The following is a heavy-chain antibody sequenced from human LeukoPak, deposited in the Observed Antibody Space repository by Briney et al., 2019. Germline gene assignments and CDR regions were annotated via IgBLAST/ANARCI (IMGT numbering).Heavy chain of an antibody. CDR2: INPNNGDT. Sequence: GASVKVSCKASGYTFTAYYMHWVRQAPGQGLEWMGWINPNNGDTNYAQKFQDRVTMTRDTSISTAYMELSRLRSDDTAVYYCARSGPSYYYYMDVWGKGTTVTISS. CDR1: GYTFTAYY. V-gene: IGHV1-2*02. CDR3: ARSGPSYYYYMDV. J-gene: IGHJ6*03.